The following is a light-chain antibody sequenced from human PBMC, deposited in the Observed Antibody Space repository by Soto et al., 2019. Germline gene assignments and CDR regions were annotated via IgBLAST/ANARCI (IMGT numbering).Light chain of an antibody. CDR1: QTISSW. CDR2: EAS. Sequence: DIQMTQSPSTLSGSVGDRVTITCRASQTISSWLAWYQQKPGKAPKLLIYEASTLKSGVTSRFSGSGSGTEFTLTISSLQPDDFATYYCQHYNSYSEAFGQGTKVDIK. V-gene: IGKV1-5*03. CDR3: QHYNSYSEA. J-gene: IGKJ1*01.